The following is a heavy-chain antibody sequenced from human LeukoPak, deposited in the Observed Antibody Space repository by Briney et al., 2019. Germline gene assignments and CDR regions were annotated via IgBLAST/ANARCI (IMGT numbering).Heavy chain of an antibody. CDR2: ISAYNGNT. CDR1: GYTFTSYG. V-gene: IGHV1-18*04. D-gene: IGHD6-19*01. Sequence: ASVKVSCKASGYTFTSYGISWVRQAPGQGLEWMGWISAYNGNTNYAQKLQGRVTMTTDTSTSTAYMELRSLRSDDTAVYYCASSIAVAGTGLLVYWGQGTLATVSS. J-gene: IGHJ4*02. CDR3: ASSIAVAGTGLLVY.